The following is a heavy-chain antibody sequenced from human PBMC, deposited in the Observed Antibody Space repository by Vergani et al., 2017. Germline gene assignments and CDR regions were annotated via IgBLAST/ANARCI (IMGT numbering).Heavy chain of an antibody. V-gene: IGHV4-34*01. J-gene: IGHJ4*02. D-gene: IGHD2-2*01. Sequence: QVQLQESGPGLVKPSETLSLTCTVSGGSISSYYWSWIRQPPGKGLEWIGEINHSGSTNYNPSLKSRVTISVDTSKTQFSLKLSSVTAADTAVYYCARGWGDCGSSTSCYAHRFDYWGQGTLVTVSS. CDR3: ARGWGDCGSSTSCYAHRFDY. CDR2: INHSGST. CDR1: GGSISSYY.